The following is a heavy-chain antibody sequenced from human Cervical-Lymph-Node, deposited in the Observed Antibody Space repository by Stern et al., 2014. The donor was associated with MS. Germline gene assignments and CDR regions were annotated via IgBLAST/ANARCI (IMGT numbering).Heavy chain of an antibody. V-gene: IGHV3-21*01. Sequence: EVQLVESGGGLVKPGGSLRLSCAASGFTFSSYSMNWVRQAPGKGLEWVSSISSSSSYIYDADSVKGRFTISRDNAKNSLYLQMNSLRAEDTAVYYCAREKGACSGDDCDVTFDSWGQGTLVTVSS. CDR1: GFTFSSYS. D-gene: IGHD2-21*02. CDR3: AREKGACSGDDCDVTFDS. CDR2: ISSSSSYI. J-gene: IGHJ4*02.